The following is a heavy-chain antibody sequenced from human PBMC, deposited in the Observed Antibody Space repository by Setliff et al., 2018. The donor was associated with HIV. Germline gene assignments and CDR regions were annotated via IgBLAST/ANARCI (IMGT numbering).Heavy chain of an antibody. J-gene: IGHJ5*02. Sequence: SETLSLTCTVSGGSISRGSYYWSWNRQPAGKGLEWIGRIYTSGSIHYNPYLKSRVTISVDTSKNQFSLKVSSVNAPDTSVYFCAREAGEYTSSPRWFDPRGHGTQATVSS. CDR2: IYTSGSI. V-gene: IGHV4-61*02. CDR1: GGSISRGSYY. D-gene: IGHD6-13*01. CDR3: AREAGEYTSSPRWFDP.